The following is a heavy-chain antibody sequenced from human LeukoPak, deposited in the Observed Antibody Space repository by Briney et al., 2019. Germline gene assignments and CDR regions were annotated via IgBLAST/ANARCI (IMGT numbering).Heavy chain of an antibody. V-gene: IGHV4-59*01. Sequence: SETLSLTCTVSGGSISSYSWSWIRQPPGKRLEWIGYVYYSGTTNYNPSLRSRVTISVDTSKNQFSLKLNSVAAADTAVYYCAREEYGDYVGYWGQGTLVTVAS. CDR1: GGSISSYS. CDR3: AREEYGDYVGY. CDR2: VYYSGTT. J-gene: IGHJ4*02. D-gene: IGHD4-17*01.